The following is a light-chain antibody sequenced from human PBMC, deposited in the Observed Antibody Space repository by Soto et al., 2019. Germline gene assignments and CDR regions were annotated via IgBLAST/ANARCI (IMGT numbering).Light chain of an antibody. CDR3: QQYYDWPPYT. V-gene: IGKV3-15*01. CDR1: QSVGSH. CDR2: GVS. J-gene: IGKJ2*01. Sequence: EVVMTQSPATVSVSPGERATLSCRASQSVGSHIAWYQHKPGQAPRLLIFGVSIRAPGIPARLSGSESGTEVSLTISSLQSEDVAVYYCQQYYDWPPYTFGQGTKVEIK.